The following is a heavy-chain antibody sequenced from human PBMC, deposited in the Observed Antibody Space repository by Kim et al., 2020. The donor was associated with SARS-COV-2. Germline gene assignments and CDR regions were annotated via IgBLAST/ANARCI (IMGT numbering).Heavy chain of an antibody. CDR3: ASGSGYYLGSFDP. CDR1: GFTFSSYA. CDR2: ISYDGSNK. Sequence: GGSLRLSCAASGFTFSSYAMHWVRQAPGKGLEWVAVISYDGSNKYYADSVKGRFTISRDNSKNTLYLQMNSLRAEDTAVYYCASGSGYYLGSFDPWGQGTLVTVSS. D-gene: IGHD3-22*01. J-gene: IGHJ5*02. V-gene: IGHV3-30*04.